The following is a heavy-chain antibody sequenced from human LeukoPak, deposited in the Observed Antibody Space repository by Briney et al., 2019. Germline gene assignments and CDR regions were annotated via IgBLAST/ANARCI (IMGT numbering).Heavy chain of an antibody. CDR2: IHHSGST. V-gene: IGHV4-38-2*02. CDR1: GYSISSDYY. D-gene: IGHD4/OR15-4a*01. CDR3: VRVVTIVMVPYFDH. Sequence: SETLSLTCSVSGYSISSDYYWGWIRQPPGKGLEWIGVIHHSGSTYYNPSLKSRVTISVDTSKNQFSLRLSSVTAADTAVYYCVRVVTIVMVPYFDHWGQGTLVTVSS. J-gene: IGHJ4*02.